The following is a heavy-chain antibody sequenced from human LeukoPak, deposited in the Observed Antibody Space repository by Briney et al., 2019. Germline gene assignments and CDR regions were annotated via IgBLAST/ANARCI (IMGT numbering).Heavy chain of an antibody. CDR2: FDPEDGET. V-gene: IGHV1-24*01. Sequence: ASVKVSCKASGYTFTGYYMHWVRQAPGKGLEWMGGFDPEDGETIYAQKFQGRVTMTEDTSTDTAYMELSSLRSEDTAVYYCATGRSGSYLYWGQGTLVTVSS. CDR3: ATGRSGSYLY. J-gene: IGHJ4*02. CDR1: GYTFTGYY. D-gene: IGHD3-10*01.